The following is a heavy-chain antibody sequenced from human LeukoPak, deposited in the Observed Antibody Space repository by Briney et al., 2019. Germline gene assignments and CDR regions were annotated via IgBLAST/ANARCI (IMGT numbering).Heavy chain of an antibody. D-gene: IGHD5-24*01. CDR2: ISYDGSNK. CDR1: GFTFSSYA. J-gene: IGHJ4*02. CDR3: AKDGYNYFDY. V-gene: IGHV3-30*04. Sequence: PGRSLRLSCAASGFTFSSYAMHWVRQAPGKGLEWVAVISYDGSNKYYADSVKGRSTISRDNSKNTLYLQMNSLRAEDTAVYYCAKDGYNYFDYWGQGTLVTVSS.